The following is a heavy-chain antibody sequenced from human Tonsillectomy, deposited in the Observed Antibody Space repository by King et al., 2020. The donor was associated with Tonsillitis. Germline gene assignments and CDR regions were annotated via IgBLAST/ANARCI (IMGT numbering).Heavy chain of an antibody. J-gene: IGHJ4*02. D-gene: IGHD4-17*01. Sequence: EVQLVESGGGLVQPGGSLRLSCAASGFTFSSYAMSWVRQAPGKGLEWVSSISGNGGSTYYADSVKGRFTISRENSKNTLYLQMNSLRAEDTALYYCAKEGYGAYSIKFSEPHWGQGTLVTVSS. CDR2: ISGNGGST. CDR1: GFTFSSYA. CDR3: AKEGYGAYSIKFSEPH. V-gene: IGHV3-23*04.